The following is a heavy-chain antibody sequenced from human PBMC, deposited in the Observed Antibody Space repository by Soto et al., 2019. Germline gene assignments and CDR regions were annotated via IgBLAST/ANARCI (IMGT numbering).Heavy chain of an antibody. CDR1: GFALVDY. Sequence: PGGSLRLSCTASGFALVDYMSWIRQAPGKGLESVSYISGSGAYTYYADSVKGRFTISRDNSKNTLYLQMNSLRAEDTAVYYCASRAWLDSWGQGTLVTVSS. CDR3: ASRAWLDS. V-gene: IGHV3-23*01. CDR2: ISGSGAYT. J-gene: IGHJ4*02.